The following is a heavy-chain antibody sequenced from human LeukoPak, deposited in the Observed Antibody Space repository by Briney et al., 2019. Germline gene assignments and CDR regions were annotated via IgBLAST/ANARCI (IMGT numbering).Heavy chain of an antibody. D-gene: IGHD2-2*01. V-gene: IGHV4-34*01. CDR1: GFTFSSCE. Sequence: PGGSLRLSCAASGFTFSSCEMNWVRQAPGKGLEWIGEVSDSGRSNYNPSLESRLTISVDTSKDQFSLNLYSVTAADTAVYYCARCEGVVGAPFDLWGRGTLVTVAS. J-gene: IGHJ2*01. CDR2: VSDSGRS. CDR3: ARCEGVVGAPFDL.